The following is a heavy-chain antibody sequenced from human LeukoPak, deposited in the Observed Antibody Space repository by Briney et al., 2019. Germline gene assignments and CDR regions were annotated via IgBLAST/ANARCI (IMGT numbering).Heavy chain of an antibody. V-gene: IGHV4-39*07. CDR3: AGEVGSTAMDYYYYYYGMDV. CDR1: GGSISSSSYY. CDR2: IYYSGST. D-gene: IGHD5-18*01. Sequence: SETLSLTCTVSGGSISSSSYYWGWIRQPPGKGLEWIGSIYYSGSTYYNPSLKSRVTISVDTSKNQFSLKLSSVTAADTAVYYCAGEVGSTAMDYYYYYYGMDVWGQGTTVTVSS. J-gene: IGHJ6*02.